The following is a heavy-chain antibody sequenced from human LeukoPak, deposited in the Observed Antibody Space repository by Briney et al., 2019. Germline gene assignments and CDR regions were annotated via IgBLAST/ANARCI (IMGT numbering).Heavy chain of an antibody. D-gene: IGHD4-17*01. CDR2: INPSGGTT. CDR3: ARDRSTVTTDLDGWFDP. V-gene: IGHV1-46*01. J-gene: IGHJ5*02. CDR1: GYTFTGYY. Sequence: GASVKVSCKASGYTFTGYYMHWVRQAPGQGLEWMGIINPSGGTTSYAQKFQGRVTMTRDTSTSTVYMELSSLRSEDTAVYYCARDRSTVTTDLDGWFDPWGQGTLVTVSS.